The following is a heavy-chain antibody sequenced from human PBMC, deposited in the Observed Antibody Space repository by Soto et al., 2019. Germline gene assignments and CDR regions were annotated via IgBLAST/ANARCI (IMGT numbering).Heavy chain of an antibody. CDR2: ISAYNGNT. Sequence: AVKACCKASGYTFTRDGISWGRRAPGQGREWMGWISAYNGNTNYAQKLQGRVTMTTDTSTSTAYMELRSLRSDDTALYYCARALTLWTVYSDPDYWG. CDR3: ARALTLWTVYSDPDY. V-gene: IGHV1-18*01. J-gene: IGHJ4*01. D-gene: IGHD3-3*01. CDR1: GYTFTRDG.